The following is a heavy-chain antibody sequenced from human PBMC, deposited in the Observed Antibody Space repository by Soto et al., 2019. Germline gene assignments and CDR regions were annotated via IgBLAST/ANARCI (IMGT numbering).Heavy chain of an antibody. CDR3: TSGRDGYNPYYFLF. D-gene: IGHD5-12*01. V-gene: IGHV3-49*04. CDR2: IRNDIYDETT. CDR1: GFTFGDFG. J-gene: IGHJ4*02. Sequence: GGSLRLSCTASGFTFGDFGMNWVRQAPGKGLEWIAFIRNDIYDETTEYAASVKGRFTISRDDSKSMAFLQMDSLQTEDTAVYFCTSGRDGYNPYYFLFWGQGALVTVSS.